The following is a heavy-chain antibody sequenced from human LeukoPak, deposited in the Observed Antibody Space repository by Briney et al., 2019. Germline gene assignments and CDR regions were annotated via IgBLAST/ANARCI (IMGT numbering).Heavy chain of an antibody. D-gene: IGHD3-10*01. Sequence: PGGSLRLSCEASGFTFINYAMTWVRQAPGKGLEWVSRISSSGGNTYYADSVKGRFTISRDSSKNTLYLQMNSLRAEDTAVYYCAKTSYYDSGKGRSFDYWGRGTLVTVSS. CDR2: ISSSGGNT. CDR1: GFTFINYA. V-gene: IGHV3-23*01. J-gene: IGHJ4*02. CDR3: AKTSYYDSGKGRSFDY.